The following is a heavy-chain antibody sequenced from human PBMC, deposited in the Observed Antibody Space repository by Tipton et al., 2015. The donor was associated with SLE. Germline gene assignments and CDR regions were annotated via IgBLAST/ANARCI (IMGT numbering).Heavy chain of an antibody. V-gene: IGHV3-74*01. CDR3: ARVRSNFDY. J-gene: IGHJ4*02. CDR1: GFTFNSFW. CDR2: INSDGSST. Sequence: SLRLSCAASGFTFNSFWMTWFRQAPGKGLVWVSRINSDGSSTSYADSVKGRFTISRDNAKNTLYLQMSRLRAEDTAVYYCARVRSNFDYWGQGTLVTVSS.